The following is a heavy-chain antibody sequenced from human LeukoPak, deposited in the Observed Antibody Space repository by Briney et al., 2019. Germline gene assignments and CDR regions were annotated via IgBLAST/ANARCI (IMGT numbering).Heavy chain of an antibody. CDR3: AGERGEEYSSGWYKRNYFDN. J-gene: IGHJ4*02. V-gene: IGHV4-34*01. CDR1: GGSFSGYY. Sequence: SETLSLTCAVYGGSFSGYYWSWIRQPPGKGLEWIASGDYSGGTYYNPSLESRVAIPADMSKNQFSLKLTSVTGADTAVYYCAGERGEEYSSGWYKRNYFDNWGQGIRVTVSS. D-gene: IGHD6-19*01. CDR2: GDYSGGT.